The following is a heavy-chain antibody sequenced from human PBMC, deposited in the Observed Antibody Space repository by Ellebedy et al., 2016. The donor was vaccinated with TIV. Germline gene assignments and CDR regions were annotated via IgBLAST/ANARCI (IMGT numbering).Heavy chain of an antibody. CDR2: IHPNGIVT. J-gene: IGHJ4*02. Sequence: GGSLRLSCEVSGFTFSNYWMHWVRQTPEKGLVWVSRIHPNGIVTSYADSVKGRSTISRDNAKNTLFLQMNSLRAEDTAVYYCARVFQGVVDYFDYWGQGTLVAVSS. V-gene: IGHV3-74*01. D-gene: IGHD2-15*01. CDR1: GFTFSNYW. CDR3: ARVFQGVVDYFDY.